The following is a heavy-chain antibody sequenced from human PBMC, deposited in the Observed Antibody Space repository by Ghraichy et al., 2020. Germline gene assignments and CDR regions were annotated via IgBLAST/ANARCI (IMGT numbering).Heavy chain of an antibody. CDR1: GYTFTSYA. Sequence: ASVKVSCKASGYTFTSYAMHWVRQAPGQRLEWMGWINAGNGNTKYSQKFQGRVTITRDTSASTAYMELSSLRSEDTAVYYCARGRRGVSSGDYWGQGTLVTVSS. CDR2: INAGNGNT. J-gene: IGHJ4*02. D-gene: IGHD6-19*01. V-gene: IGHV1-3*01. CDR3: ARGRRGVSSGDY.